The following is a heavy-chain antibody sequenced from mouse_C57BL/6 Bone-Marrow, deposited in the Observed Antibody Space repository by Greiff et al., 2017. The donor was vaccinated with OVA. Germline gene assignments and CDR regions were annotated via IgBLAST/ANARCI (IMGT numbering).Heavy chain of an antibody. CDR1: GFNIKDDY. CDR2: IDPENGDT. D-gene: IGHD1-1*01. CDR3: TTRITTVYYYAMDY. J-gene: IGHJ4*01. Sequence: VQLQQSGAELVRPGASVKLSCTASGFNIKDDYMHWVKQRPEQGLEWIGWIDPENGDTEYASKFQGKATITADTSSNTAYLQLSSLTSEDTAVYYCTTRITTVYYYAMDYWGQGTSVTVSS. V-gene: IGHV14-4*01.